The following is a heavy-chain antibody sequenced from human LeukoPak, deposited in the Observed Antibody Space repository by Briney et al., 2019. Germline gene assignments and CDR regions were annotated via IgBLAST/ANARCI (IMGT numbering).Heavy chain of an antibody. V-gene: IGHV3-7*01. CDR2: IKRDGSEI. J-gene: IGHJ4*02. CDR1: GFTFNNFW. D-gene: IGHD3-22*01. CDR3: ASAYRYDSGGYPHYFDY. Sequence: PGGSLRLSCAASGFTFNNFWMSSVRETPGPGLEGVANIKRDGSEIYSVDSVKGRFTISRDNAKHSLYLQMNSLRAEDTAVYYCASAYRYDSGGYPHYFDYWGQGALVTVSS.